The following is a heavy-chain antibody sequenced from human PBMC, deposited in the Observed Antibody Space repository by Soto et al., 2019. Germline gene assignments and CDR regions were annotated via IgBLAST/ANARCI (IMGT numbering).Heavy chain of an antibody. CDR2: IYYSGST. J-gene: IGHJ4*02. V-gene: IGHV4-59*01. D-gene: IGHD3-10*01. CDR3: ARADGSGDFDY. Sequence: SETLSLTCTVSGGSISSYYWSWIRQPPGKGLEWIGYIYYSGSTNYNPSLKSRVTISVDTSKNQFSLKLSSVTAADTAVYYCARADGSGDFDYWGQGTLVTVSS. CDR1: GGSISSYY.